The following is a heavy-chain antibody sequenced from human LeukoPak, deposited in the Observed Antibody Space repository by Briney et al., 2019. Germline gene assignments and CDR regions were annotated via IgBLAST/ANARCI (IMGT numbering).Heavy chain of an antibody. CDR3: GVQGFLEDPAFDY. CDR1: GYTFTSYA. D-gene: IGHD3-3*01. J-gene: IGHJ4*02. V-gene: IGHV1-18*01. Sequence: ASVKVSCKASGYTFTSYAMHWVRQAPGQGLEWMGWISAYNGNTNYAQKLQGRVTMTTDTSTSTAYMELRSLRSDDTAVYYCGVQGFLEDPAFDYWGQGTLVTVSS. CDR2: ISAYNGNT.